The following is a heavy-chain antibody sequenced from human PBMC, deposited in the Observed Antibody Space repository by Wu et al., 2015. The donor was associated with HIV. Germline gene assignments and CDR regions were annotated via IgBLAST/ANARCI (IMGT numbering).Heavy chain of an antibody. Sequence: QVQLVQSGAEVKKPGASVKVSCKASGYTFITHAITWVRQAPGQRPEWMGWITTHNGYTKYAQKFQDRLSLTTDTSATTAYMELRSLRSDDTAVYYCARVFEDSSGYYSWFDPWGQGTLGHRLL. D-gene: IGHD3-22*01. CDR2: ITTHNGYT. CDR1: GYTFITHA. V-gene: IGHV1-18*01. CDR3: ARVFEDSSGYYSWFDP. J-gene: IGHJ5*02.